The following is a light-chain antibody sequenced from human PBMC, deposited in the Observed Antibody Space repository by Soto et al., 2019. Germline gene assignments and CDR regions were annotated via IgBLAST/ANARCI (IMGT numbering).Light chain of an antibody. J-gene: IGKJ1*01. CDR1: QRFSSS. Sequence: IVVTQSPATLYLSPGERATLYCSAGQRFSSSLGGYQQNPGQPHRLLIYDAYNRVTGIPARFSGSGSGTDVTLAISSLEPEDFAVFFGQQRTDAWTFGQGTKVQI. CDR3: QQRTDAWT. CDR2: DAY. V-gene: IGKV3-11*01.